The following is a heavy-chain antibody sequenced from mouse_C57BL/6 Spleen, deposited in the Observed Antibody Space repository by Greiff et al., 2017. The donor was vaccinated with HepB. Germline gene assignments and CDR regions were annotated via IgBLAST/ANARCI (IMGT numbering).Heavy chain of an antibody. V-gene: IGHV14-4*01. CDR2: IDPENGDT. J-gene: IGHJ3*01. D-gene: IGHD2-4*01. CDR3: TTSTIIRGFAY. Sequence: EVQLQQSGAELVRPGASVKLSCTASGFNIKDDYMHWVKQRPEQGLEWIGWIDPENGDTEYASKFQGKATITADTSSNTAYLQLSSLTSEDTAVYYCTTSTIIRGFAYWGQGTLVTVSA. CDR1: GFNIKDDY.